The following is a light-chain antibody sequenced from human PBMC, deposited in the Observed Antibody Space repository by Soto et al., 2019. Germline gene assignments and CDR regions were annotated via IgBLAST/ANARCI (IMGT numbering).Light chain of an antibody. CDR2: GAS. Sequence: EIVLTQSPGTLSLSPGERATLSCRASQSVSSSYLAWYQQKPGQAPRLLIYGASSRATGIPDRFSGSGSGTDFNLTISRLEPEDFAVYYCQQYGSSPRFTFGPGNKVDIK. V-gene: IGKV3-20*01. CDR3: QQYGSSPRFT. J-gene: IGKJ3*01. CDR1: QSVSSSY.